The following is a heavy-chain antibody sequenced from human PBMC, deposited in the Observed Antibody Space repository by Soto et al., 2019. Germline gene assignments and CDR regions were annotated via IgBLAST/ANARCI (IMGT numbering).Heavy chain of an antibody. D-gene: IGHD3-10*01. CDR1: GGSFSGYY. Sequence: PSETLSLTCAVYGGSFSGYYWSWIRQPPGKGLEWIGEINHSGSTNYNPSLKSRVTISVDTSKNQFSLKLSSVTAADTAVYYCARKAMVRGVMNYYYMDGWGKGNTVTFSS. CDR2: INHSGST. CDR3: ARKAMVRGVMNYYYMDG. V-gene: IGHV4-34*01. J-gene: IGHJ6*03.